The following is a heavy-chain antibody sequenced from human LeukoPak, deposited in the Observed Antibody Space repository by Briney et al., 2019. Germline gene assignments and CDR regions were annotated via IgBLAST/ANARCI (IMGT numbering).Heavy chain of an antibody. D-gene: IGHD2-2*01. V-gene: IGHV4-4*07. CDR1: GGSLSGSY. CDR2: INFSGTT. Sequence: PSETLSLTCSVSGGSLSGSYWSRIRQSAGERPEYIGRINFSGTTNYNPSLRSRVTLSMDTSKNQVSLDLSAVTAADTAVYYCAKLLLPASKGAFIIWGLGTLVTVSS. CDR3: AKLLLPASKGAFII. J-gene: IGHJ3*02.